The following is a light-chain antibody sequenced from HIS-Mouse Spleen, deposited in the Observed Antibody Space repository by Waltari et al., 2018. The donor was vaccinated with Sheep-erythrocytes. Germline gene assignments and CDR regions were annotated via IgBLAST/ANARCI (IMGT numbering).Light chain of an antibody. CDR2: EVS. CDR1: SSDVGGYNY. J-gene: IGLJ2*01. CDR3: SSYTSSSTPVV. Sequence: QSALTQPRSVSGSPGQSITISCTGTSSDVGGYNYVSWYQQHPGKAPKLMIYEVSNRPSGVSNRFSGSKSGNTASRTISGLQAEDEADYYCSSYTSSSTPVVFGGGTKLTVL. V-gene: IGLV2-14*01.